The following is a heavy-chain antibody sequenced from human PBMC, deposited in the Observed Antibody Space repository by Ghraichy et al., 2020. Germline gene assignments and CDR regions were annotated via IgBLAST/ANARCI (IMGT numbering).Heavy chain of an antibody. Sequence: ESLNITCTVSGGSISSSSYYWGWIRQPPGKGLEWIGSIYYSGSTYYNPSLKSRVTISVDTSKNQFSLKLSSVTAADTAVYYCARQTRLAVAGSNWFDPWGQGTLVTVSS. D-gene: IGHD6-19*01. J-gene: IGHJ5*02. CDR3: ARQTRLAVAGSNWFDP. CDR1: GGSISSSSYY. CDR2: IYYSGST. V-gene: IGHV4-39*01.